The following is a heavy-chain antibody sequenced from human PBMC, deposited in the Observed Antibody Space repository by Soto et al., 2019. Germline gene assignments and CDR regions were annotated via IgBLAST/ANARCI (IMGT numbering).Heavy chain of an antibody. J-gene: IGHJ5*02. CDR3: ARDTGGNWFDP. D-gene: IGHD3-16*01. V-gene: IGHV4-30-4*01. CDR1: GGSISSGDYY. Sequence: SETLSLTCTVSGGSISSGDYYWSWIRQPPGKGLEWIGYIYYSGSTYYNPSLKSRVTISVDTSKNQFSLKLSSVTAADTAVYYCARDTGGNWFDPWGQGTLVTVSS. CDR2: IYYSGST.